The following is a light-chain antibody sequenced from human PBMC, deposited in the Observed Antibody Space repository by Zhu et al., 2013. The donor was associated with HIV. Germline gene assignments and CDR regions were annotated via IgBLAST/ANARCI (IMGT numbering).Light chain of an antibody. J-gene: IGKJ2*02. CDR1: QSVSRN. Sequence: EIVMTQSPATLSVSPGERVTLSCRASQSVSRNLAWYQQKPGQAPRLLIYGASTRATGIPARFSGSGSGTEFTLTISSLQSEDFAVYYCQQYDNWPAGTFGRGTKLEIK. CDR2: GAS. CDR3: QQYDNWPAGT. V-gene: IGKV3-15*01.